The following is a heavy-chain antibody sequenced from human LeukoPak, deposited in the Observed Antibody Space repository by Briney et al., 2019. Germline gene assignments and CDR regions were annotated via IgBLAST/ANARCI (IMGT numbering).Heavy chain of an antibody. Sequence: PSETLSLTCAVSGHSISSGSYWGWIRQPPGKGLEWIGSIYHSGSTYYNPSLKSRVTISVDTSKKQFSLKLNSVTAADTAVYYCARHPGPDYWGQGTLVTVSS. V-gene: IGHV4-38-2*01. CDR2: IYHSGST. CDR1: GHSISSGSY. J-gene: IGHJ4*02. CDR3: ARHPGPDY.